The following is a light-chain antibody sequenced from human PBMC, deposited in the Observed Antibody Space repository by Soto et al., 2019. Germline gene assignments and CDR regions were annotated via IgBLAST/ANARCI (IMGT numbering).Light chain of an antibody. CDR3: QQYGSSPRT. J-gene: IGKJ2*01. CDR1: QSVSSSY. V-gene: IGKV3-20*01. Sequence: EIVLTQSPGTLSLSPGERATLSCRASQSVSSSYVAWYQQKPGQAPRLLIYGASSRATGIPDRFSGSGSGTDFTLIISRLETEDFAVYYCQQYGSSPRTFGQGTKLEIK. CDR2: GAS.